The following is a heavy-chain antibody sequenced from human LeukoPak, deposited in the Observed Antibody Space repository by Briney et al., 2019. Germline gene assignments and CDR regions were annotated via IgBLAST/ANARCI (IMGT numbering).Heavy chain of an antibody. J-gene: IGHJ6*02. CDR2: IYTSGST. D-gene: IGHD3-3*01. V-gene: IGHV4-4*07. CDR1: GGSLSSYY. CDR3: ARVDFRYYYGMDV. Sequence: SETLSLTCTVSGGSLSSYYWSWIRQPAGKGLEWIGRIYTSGSTNYNPSLKSRVTMSVDTSKNQFSLKLSTVTAADTAVYYCARVDFRYYYGMDVWGQGTTVTVSS.